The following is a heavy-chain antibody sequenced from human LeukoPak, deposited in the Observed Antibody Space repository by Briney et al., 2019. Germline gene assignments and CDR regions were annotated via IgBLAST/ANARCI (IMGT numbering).Heavy chain of an antibody. CDR3: ARHGGGDIVVVVVATLDAFDI. D-gene: IGHD2-15*01. CDR2: IYYTGST. Sequence: PSETLSLTCTVSGGSISSSSYYWGWIRQPPGKGLERIGSIYYTGSTHYNPSLKSRVTISVDTSKNQFSMRLSSVTAPDTAVYYCARHGGGDIVVVVVATLDAFDIWGQGTMVTVSS. V-gene: IGHV4-39*01. J-gene: IGHJ3*02. CDR1: GGSISSSSYY.